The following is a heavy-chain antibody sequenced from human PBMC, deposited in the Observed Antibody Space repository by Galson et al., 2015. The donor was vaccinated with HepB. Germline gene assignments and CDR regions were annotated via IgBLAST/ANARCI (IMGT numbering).Heavy chain of an antibody. J-gene: IGHJ4*02. CDR2: ISYDGSNK. Sequence: SLRLSCAASGFTFSSYAMHWVRQAPGKELEWVAVISYDGSNKYYADSVKGRFTISRDNSKNTLYLQMNSLRAEDTAVYYCARDQEYSGYDSLDYWGQGTLVTVSS. CDR3: ARDQEYSGYDSLDY. V-gene: IGHV3-30*04. D-gene: IGHD5-12*01. CDR1: GFTFSSYA.